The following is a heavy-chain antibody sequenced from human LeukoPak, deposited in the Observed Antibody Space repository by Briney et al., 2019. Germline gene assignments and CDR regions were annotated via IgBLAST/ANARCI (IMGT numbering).Heavy chain of an antibody. CDR2: ISSSGSTI. D-gene: IGHD6-6*01. CDR3: ARLYSSSSGLRASDY. Sequence: VGSLRLSPAASVVTLSSYEMNCVRQAPGKGREWGSYISSSGSTIFYADSVKGRFTISRDNAKNSLYLQMNSLRAEDTAVYYCARLYSSSSGLRASDYWGKGTLVTVS. CDR1: VVTLSSYE. J-gene: IGHJ4*02. V-gene: IGHV3-48*03.